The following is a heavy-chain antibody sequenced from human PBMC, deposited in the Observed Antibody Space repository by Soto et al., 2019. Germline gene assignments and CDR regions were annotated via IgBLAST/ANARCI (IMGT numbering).Heavy chain of an antibody. CDR2: IWYDGSNK. D-gene: IGHD1-26*01. CDR1: GFTFSSYG. CDR3: AREYSGSYRGYYGMDV. Sequence: SLRLSCAASGFTFSSYGMHWVRQAPGKGLEWVAVIWYDGSNKYYADSVKGRFTISRDNSKNTLYLQMNSLRAEDTAVYYCAREYSGSYRGYYGMDVWGQGTTVTVSS. J-gene: IGHJ6*02. V-gene: IGHV3-33*01.